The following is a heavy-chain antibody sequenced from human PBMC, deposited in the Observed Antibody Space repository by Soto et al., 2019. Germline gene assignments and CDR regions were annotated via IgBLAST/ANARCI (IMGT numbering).Heavy chain of an antibody. J-gene: IGHJ3*01. Sequence: DVQLVESGGGLIQPGESLRLSCAAFGLTVSGKKYVAWVRQAPGKGLEWVSALYDVDGSFYADSVKGRFTTSSDSSKTTVYLPMNGVRPDDTAVYYCASWHEREHAYDVWGQGTTVTVSS. V-gene: IGHV3-53*01. CDR3: ASWHEREHAYDV. CDR2: LYDVDGS. D-gene: IGHD1-1*01. CDR1: GLTVSGKKY.